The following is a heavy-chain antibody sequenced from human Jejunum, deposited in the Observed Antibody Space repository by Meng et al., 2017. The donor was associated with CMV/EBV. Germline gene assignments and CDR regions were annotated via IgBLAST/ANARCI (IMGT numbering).Heavy chain of an antibody. Sequence: GSTRDYFWSWIRQPPGKGLEWIGYISYGGTTNYNPSLKSRVTISVDTSKNQFSLRLNSVTAADTAEYYCARDRRFLQLSNYGMDVWGQGTTVTVSS. CDR1: GSTRDYF. CDR2: ISYGGTT. V-gene: IGHV4-59*01. D-gene: IGHD5-24*01. J-gene: IGHJ6*02. CDR3: ARDRRFLQLSNYGMDV.